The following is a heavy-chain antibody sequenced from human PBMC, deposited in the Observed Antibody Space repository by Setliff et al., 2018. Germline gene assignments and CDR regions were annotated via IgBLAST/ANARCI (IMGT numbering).Heavy chain of an antibody. CDR2: INHSGST. D-gene: IGHD6-13*01. V-gene: IGHV4-34*01. J-gene: IGHJ4*02. Sequence: SETLSLTCAVYGGSFSGYYWSWIRQPPGKGLEWIGEINHSGSTNYNPSLKSRVTISVDTSKNQFSLKLSPVTAADTAVYYCARVGQQQFRDYWGQGTLVTVSS. CDR1: GGSFSGYY. CDR3: ARVGQQQFRDY.